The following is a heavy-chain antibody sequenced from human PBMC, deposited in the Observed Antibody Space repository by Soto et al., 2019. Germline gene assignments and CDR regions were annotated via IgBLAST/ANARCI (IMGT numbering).Heavy chain of an antibody. D-gene: IGHD1-26*01. Sequence: SVKVSCKASGGTFSSYTISWVRQAPGQGLEWMGRIIPILGIANYAQKFQGRVTITADKSTSTAYMELSSLRSEDTAVYYCATSTVGATHAFDIWGQGTMVTVSS. J-gene: IGHJ3*02. CDR3: ATSTVGATHAFDI. V-gene: IGHV1-69*02. CDR2: IIPILGIA. CDR1: GGTFSSYT.